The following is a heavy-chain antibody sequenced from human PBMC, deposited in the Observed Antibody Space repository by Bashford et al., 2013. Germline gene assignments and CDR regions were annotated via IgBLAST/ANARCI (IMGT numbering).Heavy chain of an antibody. J-gene: IGHJ6*02. V-gene: IGHV4-4*07. D-gene: IGHD5-18*01. CDR1: GGSISSYY. Sequence: SETLSLTCTVSGGSISSYYWSWIRQPAGKGLEWIGRIHTSGSTNYNPSFKSRVTMSVDTSKNQFSLKLSSVTAADTAVYYCAKDFRGYTYGQLIPHYHQHSGMDVWGQGTTVTVSS. CDR2: IHTSGST. CDR3: AKDFRGYTYGQLIPHYHQHSGMDV.